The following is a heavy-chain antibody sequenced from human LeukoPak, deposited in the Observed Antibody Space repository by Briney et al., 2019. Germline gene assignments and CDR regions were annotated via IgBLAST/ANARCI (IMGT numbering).Heavy chain of an antibody. V-gene: IGHV3-23*01. CDR1: GFTFSSYA. CDR2: ISGRGGST. J-gene: IGHJ3*02. CDR3: AKNLSNYYDTSRAFDI. Sequence: GGSLRLSCAASGFTFSSYAMSWVPQAPGKGLKCVSLISGRGGSTDYADPVKGRFTVSRENSKNTLYLQMTSLRAEDTAVYYCAKNLSNYYDTSRAFDISGQGTMVSVSS. D-gene: IGHD3-22*01.